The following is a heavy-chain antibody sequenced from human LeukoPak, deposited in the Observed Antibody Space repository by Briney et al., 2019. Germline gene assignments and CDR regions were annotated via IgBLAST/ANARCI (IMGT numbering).Heavy chain of an antibody. D-gene: IGHD5-18*01. CDR2: ISGSGTDI. CDR3: ARTARHLDY. Sequence: GGSLRLSCEASGFTFSDPYKSWIRQAPGKGLECLSYISGSGTDINYADSVRGRFTISRNNAKNLLYLQMNDLRVEDTAVYYCARTARHLDYWGQGTLVTVSS. CDR1: GFTFSDPY. J-gene: IGHJ4*02. V-gene: IGHV3-11*04.